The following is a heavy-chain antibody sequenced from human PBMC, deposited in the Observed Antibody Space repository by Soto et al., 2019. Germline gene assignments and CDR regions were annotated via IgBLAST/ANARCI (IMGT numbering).Heavy chain of an antibody. CDR2: IWYDGSNK. CDR3: ARAPNCTNGVCYRLWFDP. D-gene: IGHD2-8*01. V-gene: IGHV3-33*01. J-gene: IGHJ5*02. Sequence: TGGSLRLSCAASGFTFSSYGMHWVRQAPGKGLEWVAVIWYDGSNKYFADSLKGRFTISRDNSKNTLYLQMNSLRAEDTAVYYCARAPNCTNGVCYRLWFDPWGQGTLVTVSS. CDR1: GFTFSSYG.